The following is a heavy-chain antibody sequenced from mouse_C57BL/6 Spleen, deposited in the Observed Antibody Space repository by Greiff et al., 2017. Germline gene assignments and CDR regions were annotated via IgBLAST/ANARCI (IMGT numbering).Heavy chain of an antibody. CDR3: TREEDVYYFDY. CDR1: GYTFTDYE. Sequence: VKLVESGAELVRPGASVTLSCKASGYTFTDYEMHWVKQTPVHGLEWIGAIDPETGGTAYNQKFKGKAILTADKSSSTAYMELRSLTSEDSAVYYCTREEDVYYFDYWGQGTTLTVSS. V-gene: IGHV1-15*01. J-gene: IGHJ2*01. CDR2: IDPETGGT.